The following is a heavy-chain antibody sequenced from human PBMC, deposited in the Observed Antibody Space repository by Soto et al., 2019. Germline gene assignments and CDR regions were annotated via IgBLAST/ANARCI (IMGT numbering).Heavy chain of an antibody. J-gene: IGHJ6*02. V-gene: IGHV4-30-4*01. CDR2: ISYSGST. Sequence: TSETLSLTCTVSGVSIRSGEYYWTLIRQPPGKGLEWIGYISYSGSTHYSPSLKSRVSITVDTSKNQFSLNLASVSAEDTAVYYCARTSLPIFGPSNDYHGRGVWGLGTTVT. CDR1: GVSIRSGEYY. CDR3: ARTSLPIFGPSNDYHGRGV. D-gene: IGHD3-3*01.